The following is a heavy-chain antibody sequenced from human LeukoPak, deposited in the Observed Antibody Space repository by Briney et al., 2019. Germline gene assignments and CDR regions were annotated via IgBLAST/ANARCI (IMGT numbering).Heavy chain of an antibody. Sequence: ASVKVSCKASGYTFTSYYMHGVRQAPGQGLEWMGIINPSGGSTSYAQKFQGRVTMTRDTSTSTVYMELSSLRSEDTAVYYCARDRSGLRELLTPGYFDYRLQRTMVTVPS. CDR1: GYTFTSYY. D-gene: IGHD3-10*01. CDR3: ARDRSGLRELLTPGYFDY. CDR2: INPSGGST. J-gene: IGHJ4*02. V-gene: IGHV1-46*01.